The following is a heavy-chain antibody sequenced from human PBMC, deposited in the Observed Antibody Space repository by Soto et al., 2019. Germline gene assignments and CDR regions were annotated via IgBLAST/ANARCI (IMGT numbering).Heavy chain of an antibody. V-gene: IGHV1-69*06. J-gene: IGHJ6*02. CDR3: ARDTRDIVTGWYYYYGMDV. CDR2: IIPIFGTA. D-gene: IGHD2-15*01. CDR1: GGTFSSYA. Sequence: GAAVKVSCKASGGTFSSYAISWVRQAPGQGLEWMGGIIPIFGTANYAQKFQGRVKITADKSTSTAYMELSSLRSEDTAVYYCARDTRDIVTGWYYYYGMDVWGQGTTVTVSS.